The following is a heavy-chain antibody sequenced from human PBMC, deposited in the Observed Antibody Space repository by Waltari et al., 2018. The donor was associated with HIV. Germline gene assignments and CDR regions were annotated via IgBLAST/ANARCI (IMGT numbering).Heavy chain of an antibody. CDR1: GLPSSIYV. Sequence: VQMLESGGGLAPPGGSLRLSFAASGLPSSIYVRNWARQAPGKGREWVSYISSSGSTRYFAASVKGRFTMSRDNAKNSLYLRMNSLRAEDTAVYYCARAFMIRGTGAFDIWGQGTMVTVSS. CDR2: ISSSGSTR. V-gene: IGHV3-48*03. J-gene: IGHJ3*02. CDR3: ARAFMIRGTGAFDI. D-gene: IGHD3-10*01.